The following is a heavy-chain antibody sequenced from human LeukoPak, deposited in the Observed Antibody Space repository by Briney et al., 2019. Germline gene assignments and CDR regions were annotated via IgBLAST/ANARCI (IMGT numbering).Heavy chain of an antibody. CDR2: ISSSGSTI. J-gene: IGHJ4*02. CDR1: GFTFSDYY. V-gene: IGHV3-11*04. CDR3: AREPSVGYSYGRRGNYFDY. Sequence: PGGSLRLSCAASGFTFSDYYMSWIRQAPGKGLEWVSYISSSGSTIYYADSVKGRFTISRDNAKNSLYLQMNSLRAEDTAVYYCAREPSVGYSYGRRGNYFDYWGQGTLVTVSS. D-gene: IGHD5-18*01.